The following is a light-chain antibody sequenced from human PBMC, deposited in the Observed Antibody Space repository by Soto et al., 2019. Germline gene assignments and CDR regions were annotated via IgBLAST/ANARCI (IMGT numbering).Light chain of an antibody. CDR3: SSYTSTSPLVV. V-gene: IGLV2-14*01. Sequence: QSALTQPASVSGSPGQSITISCTGTSSDVGGYNYVSWYQQHPGKAPKLMIYDVNNRPSGVSNRFSVSKSGNTASLTISGLQAEDEADYYCSSYTSTSPLVVFGGGTQLTVL. CDR1: SSDVGGYNY. J-gene: IGLJ2*01. CDR2: DVN.